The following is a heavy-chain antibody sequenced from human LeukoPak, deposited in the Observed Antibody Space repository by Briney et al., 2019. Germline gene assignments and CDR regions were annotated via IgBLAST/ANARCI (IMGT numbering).Heavy chain of an antibody. Sequence: GGSLRLSCAASGFTFSSYGMHWVRQAPGKGLEWVAFIRYDGSNKYYADSVKGRFTISRDNSKNTLYLQMNSLRAEDTAVYYCAKDRGIAVAFDYWGQGTLVTVSS. V-gene: IGHV3-30*02. CDR3: AKDRGIAVAFDY. CDR2: IRYDGSNK. CDR1: GFTFSSYG. D-gene: IGHD6-19*01. J-gene: IGHJ4*02.